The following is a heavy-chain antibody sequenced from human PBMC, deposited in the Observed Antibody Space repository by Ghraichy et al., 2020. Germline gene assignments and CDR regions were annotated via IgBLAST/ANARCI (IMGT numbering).Heavy chain of an antibody. CDR2: IIPIFGTA. V-gene: IGHV1-69*13. J-gene: IGHJ6*03. Sequence: SVKVSCKASGGTFSNYAITWVRQAPGQGLEWMGGIIPIFGTANYAQKFQGRVTITADEPTSTAYMELSSLRSEDTAMYYCASSPGRISLADTAYYYYMDVWGEGTTVTVSS. D-gene: IGHD6-19*01. CDR3: ASSPGRISLADTAYYYYMDV. CDR1: GGTFSNYA.